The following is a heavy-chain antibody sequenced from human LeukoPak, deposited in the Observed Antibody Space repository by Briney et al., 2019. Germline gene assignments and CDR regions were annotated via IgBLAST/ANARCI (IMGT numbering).Heavy chain of an antibody. V-gene: IGHV4-38-2*02. CDR1: GYSISSGYY. Sequence: SETLSLTCTVSGYSISSGYYWGWFRQTPGRGLEWIASISHSGSPYYNPSLKSRVTISEDLSRNVFSLALNSVTAADAAVYYCAREGRENIAIGVDWGQGALVTVSS. CDR3: AREGRENIAIGVD. CDR2: ISHSGSP. D-gene: IGHD3-16*02. J-gene: IGHJ4*02.